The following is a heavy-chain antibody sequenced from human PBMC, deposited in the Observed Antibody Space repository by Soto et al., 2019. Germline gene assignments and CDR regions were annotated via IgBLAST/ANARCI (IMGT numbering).Heavy chain of an antibody. D-gene: IGHD6-19*01. CDR2: IWYDGSNK. CDR3: ARGGQWLVTNGVDY. V-gene: IGHV3-33*01. CDR1: GFTFSSYG. J-gene: IGHJ4*02. Sequence: GGSLRLSCAASGFTFSSYGMHWVRQAPGKGLEWVAVIWYDGSNKYYADSVKGRFTISRDNSKNTLYLQMNSLRAEDTAVYYCARGGQWLVTNGVDYWGQGTLVTVSS.